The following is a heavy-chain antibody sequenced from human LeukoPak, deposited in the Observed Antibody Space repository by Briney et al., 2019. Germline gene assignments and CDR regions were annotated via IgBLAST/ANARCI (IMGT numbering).Heavy chain of an antibody. J-gene: IGHJ4*02. V-gene: IGHV3-30*02. CDR3: ARNNYYNVGSYSSGLDY. CDR1: GFTFSSYG. CDR2: IRYDGSKK. D-gene: IGHD3-10*01. Sequence: GGSLRLSCAASGFTFSSYGIHWVRQAPGKGLEWVAFIRYDGSKKFYAGSVKGRFTISRDNSENTLSLQMNSLRAEDTAVYYCARNNYYNVGSYSSGLDYWGQGTLVPASS.